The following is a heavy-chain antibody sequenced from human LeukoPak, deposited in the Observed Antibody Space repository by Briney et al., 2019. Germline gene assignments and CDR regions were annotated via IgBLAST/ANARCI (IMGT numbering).Heavy chain of an antibody. J-gene: IGHJ6*02. CDR3: VRGWRIVDV. Sequence: PGWSLRLSCSASGFTFSNYPMHWVRQAPGKGLEYVSVVNTNGGATYYADSVKGRSTISRDNSKNTVYLQISSLRGEDTAMYYCVRGWRIVDVWGQGSTVTVSS. D-gene: IGHD5-24*01. V-gene: IGHV3-64D*06. CDR1: GFTFSNYP. CDR2: VNTNGGAT.